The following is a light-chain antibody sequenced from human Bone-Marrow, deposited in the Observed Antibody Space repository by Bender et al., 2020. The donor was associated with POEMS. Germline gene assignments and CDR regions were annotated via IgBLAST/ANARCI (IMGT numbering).Light chain of an antibody. CDR3: SSYAGSNNMV. Sequence: QSALTQPPSVSGSPGQSITISCTGTSSDIGTYNYVSWYQQHPGEAPKLLIYDVIKRPSGVSNRFSGSKSGNTASLTISGLQAEDEAVYFCSSYAGSNNMVFGGGTKLTVL. J-gene: IGLJ2*01. CDR1: SSDIGTYNY. CDR2: DVI. V-gene: IGLV2-14*03.